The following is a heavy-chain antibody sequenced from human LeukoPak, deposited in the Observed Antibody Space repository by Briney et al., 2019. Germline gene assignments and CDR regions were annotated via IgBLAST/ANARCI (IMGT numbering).Heavy chain of an antibody. D-gene: IGHD3-3*01. CDR3: ASTPGLRFLEWLSGYYYYMDV. V-gene: IGHV1-18*01. CDR2: ISAYNGNT. Sequence: ASVKVSCKASGYTFTSYGISWVRQAPGQGLEWMGWISAYNGNTNYAQKLQGRVTMTTDTSTSTVYMELSSLRSEDTAVYYCASTPGLRFLEWLSGYYYYMDVWGKGTTVTVSS. CDR1: GYTFTSYG. J-gene: IGHJ6*03.